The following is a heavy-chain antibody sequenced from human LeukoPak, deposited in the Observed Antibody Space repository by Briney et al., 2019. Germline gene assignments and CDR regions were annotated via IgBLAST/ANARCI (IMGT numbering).Heavy chain of an antibody. CDR2: IKTDGTTT. V-gene: IGHV3-74*01. CDR3: ASSYGSGSYDY. D-gene: IGHD3-10*01. CDR1: GFGFSNFW. J-gene: IGHJ4*02. Sequence: GGSLTLSCAASGFGFSNFWMHWVRQAPGKGLVWVSRIKTDGTTTVYADSVKGRFTISRDNAKNSLYLQMNSLRAEDTAVYYCASSYGSGSYDYWGQGTLVTVSS.